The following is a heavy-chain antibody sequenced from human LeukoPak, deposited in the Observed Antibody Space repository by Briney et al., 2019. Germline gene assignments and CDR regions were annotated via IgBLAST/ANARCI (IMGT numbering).Heavy chain of an antibody. CDR1: GFSFSSYA. CDR3: VRAIRGSAVDTGDR. V-gene: IGHV3-23*01. D-gene: IGHD3-10*01. CDR2: ISGSGGTT. J-gene: IGHJ4*02. Sequence: GGSQGLFCAASGFSFSSYAITWVRQAPGKGLEWDSGISGSGGTTSYADSAKGRFTISRDNSKSTLFLQMNSLTVEDTAVYYCVRAIRGSAVDTGDRWGQGTLVTVSS.